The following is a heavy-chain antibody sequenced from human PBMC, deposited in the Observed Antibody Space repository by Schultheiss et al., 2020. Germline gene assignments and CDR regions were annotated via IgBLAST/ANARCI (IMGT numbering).Heavy chain of an antibody. V-gene: IGHV3-9*01. CDR1: GFTFDDYA. J-gene: IGHJ4*02. D-gene: IGHD3-10*01. CDR2: ISWNSDSI. CDR3: ARDAQGVIFDY. Sequence: GGSLRLSCAASGFTFDDYAMHWVRQAPGKGLEWVSGISWNSDSIDYADSVKGRFTISRDNAKNSLYLQMNSLRAEDTAVYYCARDAQGVIFDYWGQGTLVTGS.